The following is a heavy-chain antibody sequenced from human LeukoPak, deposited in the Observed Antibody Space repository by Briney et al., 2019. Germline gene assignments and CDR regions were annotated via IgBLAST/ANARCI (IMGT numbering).Heavy chain of an antibody. CDR3: ARLGKTYYMDV. J-gene: IGHJ6*03. CDR2: LYHSGAA. V-gene: IGHV4-59*08. D-gene: IGHD1/OR15-1a*01. Sequence: SETLSLTCTVSGDSISNYYWTWIRQTPGKGLEWIGNLYHSGAADYNPSLKTRVTTSVDTSKDQFSLSLRSSTAADTAVYFCARLGKTYYMDVWGTGATVTVSS. CDR1: GDSISNYY.